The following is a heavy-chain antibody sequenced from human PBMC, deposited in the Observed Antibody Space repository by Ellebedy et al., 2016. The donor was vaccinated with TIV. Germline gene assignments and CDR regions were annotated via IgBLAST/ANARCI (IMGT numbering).Heavy chain of an antibody. Sequence: PSETLSLTCAASGFTFTQYWLHWVRQAPGKGPVWVSRINSDGSSTTYADSVKGRFTISRDNAKNTLYLQMNSLRAEDTAVYYCARAGSSGWEAYFDLWGRGTLVTVSS. J-gene: IGHJ2*01. D-gene: IGHD6-19*01. CDR3: ARAGSSGWEAYFDL. CDR2: INSDGSST. V-gene: IGHV3-74*01. CDR1: GFTFTQYW.